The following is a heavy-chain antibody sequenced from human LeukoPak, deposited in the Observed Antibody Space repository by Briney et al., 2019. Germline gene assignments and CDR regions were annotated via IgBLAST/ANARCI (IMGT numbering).Heavy chain of an antibody. V-gene: IGHV1-18*01. CDR1: GYTFSSYV. D-gene: IGHD4-17*01. J-gene: IGHJ5*02. CDR2: ISTKTGDS. Sequence: GASVKVSCKASGYTFSSYVLSWVRQAPGQGLEWMGRISTKTGDSVYAQKLQGRVTMTTDTSTSTAYMELRSLSSDDTAVYYCARTMTTLPTRGELDLWGQGTQVTVSS. CDR3: ARTMTTLPTRGELDL.